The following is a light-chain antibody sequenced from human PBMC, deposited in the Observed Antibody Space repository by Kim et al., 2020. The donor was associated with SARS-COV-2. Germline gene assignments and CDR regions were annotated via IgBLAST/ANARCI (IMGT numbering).Light chain of an antibody. CDR1: QDFWDF. Sequence: DIQMTQSPSAMSASVGDRVTITCRASQDFWDFLAWFQQKPGRVPERLIHAASTFQSGIPSRFRGSGSGTEFTLTISGLQPEDFATYYCLQYHTYPLTFGGGTKVDIK. CDR3: LQYHTYPLT. J-gene: IGKJ4*01. V-gene: IGKV1-17*03. CDR2: AAS.